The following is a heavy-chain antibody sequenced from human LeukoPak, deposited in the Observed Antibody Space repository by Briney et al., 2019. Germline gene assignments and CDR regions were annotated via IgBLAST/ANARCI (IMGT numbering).Heavy chain of an antibody. CDR2: IYSGGST. Sequence: GGSLRLSCAASGFTVSSNYMSWVRQAPGKGLEGVSVIYSGGSTYYADSVKGRFTLSRDNSKNTLYLQMNSLRAEDTAVYYCAEEEITMIGHDAFDIWGQGTMVTVSS. CDR3: AEEEITMIGHDAFDI. D-gene: IGHD3-22*01. J-gene: IGHJ3*02. CDR1: GFTVSSNY. V-gene: IGHV3-66*01.